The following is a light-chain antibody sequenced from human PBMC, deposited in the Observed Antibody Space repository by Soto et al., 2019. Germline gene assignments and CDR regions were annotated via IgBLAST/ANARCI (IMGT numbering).Light chain of an antibody. V-gene: IGKV1-17*01. Sequence: IQMTQSPSSLSASVGDRVTITCRASQSISSNLNWYQQKPGKAPKLLIYAASSLQSGVPSRFSGSGSGTEFTLTISSLQPDDFATYYCQQYNSYPITFGQGTLLEVK. CDR2: AAS. CDR1: QSISSN. J-gene: IGKJ5*01. CDR3: QQYNSYPIT.